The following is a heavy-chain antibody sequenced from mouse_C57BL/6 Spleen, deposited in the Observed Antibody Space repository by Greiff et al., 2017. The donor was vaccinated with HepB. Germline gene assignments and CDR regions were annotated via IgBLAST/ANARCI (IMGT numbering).Heavy chain of an antibody. CDR2: IDPSDSYT. D-gene: IGHD1-1*01. J-gene: IGHJ1*03. CDR3: ARREITTGGWYFDV. Sequence: VQLQQSGAELVKPGASVKLSCKASGYTFTSYWMQWVKQRPGQGLEWIGEIDPSDSYTNYNQKFKGKATLTVDTSSSTAYMQLSSLTSEDSAVYYCARREITTGGWYFDVWGTGTTVTVSS. CDR1: GYTFTSYW. V-gene: IGHV1-50*01.